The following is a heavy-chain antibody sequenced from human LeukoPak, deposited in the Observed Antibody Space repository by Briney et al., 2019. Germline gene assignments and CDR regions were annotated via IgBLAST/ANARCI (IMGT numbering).Heavy chain of an antibody. Sequence: GGSLRLSCAASGFTFSSYSMNWVRQASGKGLEWVSSISSSSSYIYYADSVKGRFTISRDNAKNSLYLQMNSLRAEDTAVYYCAREGVTTVAVDYWGQGTLVTVSS. V-gene: IGHV3-21*01. D-gene: IGHD4-17*01. J-gene: IGHJ4*02. CDR1: GFTFSSYS. CDR2: ISSSSSYI. CDR3: AREGVTTVAVDY.